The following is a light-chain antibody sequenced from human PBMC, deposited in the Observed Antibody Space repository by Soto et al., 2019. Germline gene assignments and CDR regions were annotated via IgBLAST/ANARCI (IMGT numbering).Light chain of an antibody. CDR3: HLHGSSSWT. CDR2: GAS. J-gene: IGKJ1*01. V-gene: IGKV3-20*01. CDR1: QTITSGV. Sequence: EIVLTQSPGTLSLSPGERATLSCRASQTITSGVFSWYQQKPGQAPRLLIYGASSRATDIPDRFSGGESGTDFSLTISRLEPDDFAVYYCHLHGSSSWTFGQGTKVEIK.